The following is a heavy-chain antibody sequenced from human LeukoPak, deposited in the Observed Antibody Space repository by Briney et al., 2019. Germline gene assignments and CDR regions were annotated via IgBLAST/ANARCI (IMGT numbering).Heavy chain of an antibody. CDR2: INHSGST. D-gene: IGHD1-26*01. Sequence: SETLSLTCAVYGGSFSGYYWSWIRQPPGKGLEWVGEINHSGSTNYNPSLKSRVTISVDTSKNQFSLKLSSVTAADTAVYYCARQPSLPYFDYWGQGTLVTVSS. CDR1: GGSFSGYY. J-gene: IGHJ4*02. V-gene: IGHV4-34*01. CDR3: ARQPSLPYFDY.